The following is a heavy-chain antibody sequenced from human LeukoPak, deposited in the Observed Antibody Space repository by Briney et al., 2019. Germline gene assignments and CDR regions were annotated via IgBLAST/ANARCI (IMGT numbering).Heavy chain of an antibody. D-gene: IGHD3-9*01. CDR2: IYYSGST. J-gene: IGHJ3*02. CDR3: ARDKGTYDILTGYYPLGAFDI. V-gene: IGHV4-59*13. CDR1: GGSISSYY. Sequence: SETLSLTCTVSGGSISSYYWSWIRQPPAKGLERNGYIYYSGSTNYNPSLKSRVTISVDTSKNQFSLKLSSVTAADTAVYYCARDKGTYDILTGYYPLGAFDIWGQGTIVTVSS.